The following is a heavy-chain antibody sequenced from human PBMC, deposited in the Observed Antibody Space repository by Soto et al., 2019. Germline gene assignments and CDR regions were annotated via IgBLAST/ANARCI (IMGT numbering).Heavy chain of an antibody. CDR1: GGTFSSYT. D-gene: IGHD4-4*01. Sequence: SVKVSCKASGGTFSSYTISWVRQAPGQGLEWMGRIIPILGIANYAQKFQGRVTITADKSTSTAYMELSSLRSEDTAVYYCASEGRLGNSNYGYWGQGTLVTVSS. J-gene: IGHJ4*02. V-gene: IGHV1-69*02. CDR2: IIPILGIA. CDR3: ASEGRLGNSNYGY.